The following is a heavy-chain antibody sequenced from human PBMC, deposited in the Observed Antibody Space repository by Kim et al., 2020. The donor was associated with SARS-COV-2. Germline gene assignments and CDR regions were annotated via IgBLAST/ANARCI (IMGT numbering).Heavy chain of an antibody. J-gene: IGHJ4*02. CDR3: AKDRRSGFDY. V-gene: IGHV3-30-3*02. CDR2: NK. D-gene: IGHD2-15*01. Sequence: NKYYADPVKRRFPISRDNSKNTLYVQMNSLRVADTAVYYCAKDRRSGFDYWGQGTLVTVSS.